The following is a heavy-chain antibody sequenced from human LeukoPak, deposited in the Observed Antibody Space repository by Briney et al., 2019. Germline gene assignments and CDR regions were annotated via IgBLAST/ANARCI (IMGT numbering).Heavy chain of an antibody. Sequence: PGGSLRLSCAASGFSLSSFGMHWVRQAPGKGLDWVAVISHDGTFQNYADSVKGRFTISRDISKNTLYLEINSLRAEDTALFYCARDRDFNFDYWGQGTLVTVSS. CDR1: GFSLSSFG. V-gene: IGHV3-33*01. J-gene: IGHJ4*02. CDR2: ISHDGTFQ. CDR3: ARDRDFNFDY. D-gene: IGHD3-9*01.